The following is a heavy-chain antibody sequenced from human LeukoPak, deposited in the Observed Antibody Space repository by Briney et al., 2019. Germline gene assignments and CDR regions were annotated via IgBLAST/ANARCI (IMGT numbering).Heavy chain of an antibody. J-gene: IGHJ6*02. V-gene: IGHV4-39*01. CDR2: IYYSGST. CDR3: ARLNYYYGMDV. Sequence: KASETLSLTCTVSGGSISSSSYHWGWIRQPPGKGLEWIGSIYYSGSTYYNPSLKSRVTVSVDTSKNQFSLKLSSVTAADTAVYYCARLNYYYGMDVWGQGTMVTVSS. CDR1: GGSISSSSYH.